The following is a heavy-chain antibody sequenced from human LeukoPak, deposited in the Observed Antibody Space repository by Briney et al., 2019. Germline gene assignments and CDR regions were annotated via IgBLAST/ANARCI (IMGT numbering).Heavy chain of an antibody. CDR2: ISSSSSFI. V-gene: IGHV3-21*01. CDR1: GFTFSSYS. D-gene: IGHD6-13*01. J-gene: IGHJ4*02. Sequence: GGSLRLSCAASGFTFSSYSMNWVRQAAGKGLEWVSSISSSSSFIYYADSVKGRFTISRDNAKNSLYLQMNSLRAEDTAVYYCARDAIAAAGFYYFDYWGQGTLVTVSS. CDR3: ARDAIAAAGFYYFDY.